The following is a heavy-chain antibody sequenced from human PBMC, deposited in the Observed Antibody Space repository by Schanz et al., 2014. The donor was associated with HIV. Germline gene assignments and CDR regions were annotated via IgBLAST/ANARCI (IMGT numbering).Heavy chain of an antibody. D-gene: IGHD6-13*01. CDR3: ARDRDSSNWFPEDFDY. V-gene: IGHV1-18*01. CDR2: VSAYNGNI. CDR1: GYTFTSYG. Sequence: QVQLVQSGAEMKKPGASVKVSCKASGYTFTSYGISWVRQAPGQGLEWMGWVSAYNGNIHYAQKFRGRVTMTTDISTSTAYMELRSLRSDDTAVYYCARDRDSSNWFPEDFDYWGQGILVTVSS. J-gene: IGHJ4*02.